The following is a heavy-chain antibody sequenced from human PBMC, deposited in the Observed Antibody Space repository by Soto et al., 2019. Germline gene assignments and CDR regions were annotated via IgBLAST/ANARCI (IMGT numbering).Heavy chain of an antibody. Sequence: GGSLRLSCAASGFTFSSYAMSWVRQAPGKGLEWVSAISGSGGSTYYADSVKGRFTISRDNSKNTLYLQMNSLRAEDTAVYYCAKDPDNYDYVWGSPAAFDYWGQGTLVTVSS. V-gene: IGHV3-23*01. CDR3: AKDPDNYDYVWGSPAAFDY. CDR2: ISGSGGST. D-gene: IGHD3-16*01. J-gene: IGHJ4*02. CDR1: GFTFSSYA.